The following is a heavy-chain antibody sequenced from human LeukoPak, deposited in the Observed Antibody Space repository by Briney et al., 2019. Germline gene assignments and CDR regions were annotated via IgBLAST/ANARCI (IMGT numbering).Heavy chain of an antibody. CDR3: ARVYGWVTANWYFDL. V-gene: IGHV1-18*01. J-gene: IGHJ2*01. CDR2: ISAYNGNT. Sequence: ASVTVSCKASGYTFTSYGISWVRQAPGQGLEWMGWISAYNGNTNYAQKLQGRVTMTTDTSTSTAYMELRSLRSDDTAVYYCARVYGWVTANWYFDLWGRGTLVTVSS. CDR1: GYTFTSYG. D-gene: IGHD2-21*02.